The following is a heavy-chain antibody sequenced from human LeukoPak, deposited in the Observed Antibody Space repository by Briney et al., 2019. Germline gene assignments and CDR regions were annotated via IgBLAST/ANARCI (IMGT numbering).Heavy chain of an antibody. V-gene: IGHV3-74*01. Sequence: GGSLRLSCAASGFTFNSYCMNSVRQAPGKGLVWVSRIASDGSSTTYADSVKGRFSISRDNAKNTLYLQMNSLRAEDSAVYYCARDIESVRSSPGYYFDYWGQGTLVTVSS. J-gene: IGHJ4*02. CDR1: GFTFNSYC. D-gene: IGHD6-6*01. CDR3: ARDIESVRSSPGYYFDY. CDR2: IASDGSST.